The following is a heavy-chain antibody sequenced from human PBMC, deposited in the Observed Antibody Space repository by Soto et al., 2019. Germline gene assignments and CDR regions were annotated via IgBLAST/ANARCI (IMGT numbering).Heavy chain of an antibody. CDR3: ATWVDYGDFEGFDF. CDR1: GYSFTDYK. CDR2: VDPNGGGS. D-gene: IGHD4-17*01. J-gene: IGHJ4*02. V-gene: IGHV1-2*04. Sequence: ASVKVSCKTSGYSFTDYKLHWVLQAPGQGLEWMGWVDPNGGGSNSAQKFQGSVTMTWDTSITTAYLDLTRLTTNDTATYFCATWVDYGDFEGFDFWGQGTLVNVSS.